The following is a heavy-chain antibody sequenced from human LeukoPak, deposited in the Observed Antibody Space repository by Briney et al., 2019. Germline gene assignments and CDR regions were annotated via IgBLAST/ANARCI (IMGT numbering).Heavy chain of an antibody. V-gene: IGHV4-38-2*01. CDR2: IYHSGST. CDR3: AGLLGVDTAMVKAFDY. J-gene: IGHJ4*02. CDR1: GYSISSGYY. Sequence: PSETLSLTCAVSGYSISSGYYWGWIRQPPGKGLEWIGGIYHSGSTYYNPSLKSRVTISVDTSKNQFSLKLSSVTAADTAVYYCAGLLGVDTAMVKAFDYWGQGTLVTVSS. D-gene: IGHD5-18*01.